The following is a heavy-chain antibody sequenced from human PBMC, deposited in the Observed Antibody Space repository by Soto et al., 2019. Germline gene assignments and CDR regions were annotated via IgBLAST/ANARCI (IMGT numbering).Heavy chain of an antibody. Sequence: GAALRLSCAASAFTFSSDWMNWVRQAPEKGPVWVARINSDGSITGYADSVKGRVTISRDNAKNTLYLQMNSLSAEYTAVYYCARRDQVDYYYGMDVCAQRTT. CDR1: AFTFSSDW. CDR3: ARRDQVDYYYGMDV. CDR2: INSDGSIT. V-gene: IGHV3-74*01. J-gene: IGHJ6*01.